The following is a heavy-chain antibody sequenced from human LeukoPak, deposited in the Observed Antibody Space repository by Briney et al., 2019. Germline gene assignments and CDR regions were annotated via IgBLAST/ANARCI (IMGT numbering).Heavy chain of an antibody. D-gene: IGHD3-10*01. CDR1: GYTLTELS. V-gene: IGHV1-24*01. CDR2: FDPEDGET. CDR3: ARDYRYGSGIAY. Sequence: ASVKVSCKVSGYTLTELSMHWVRQAPGKGLEWMGGFDPEDGETIYAQKFQGRVTMTEDTSTDTAYTELRSLRSDDTAVYYCARDYRYGSGIAYWGQGTLVTVSS. J-gene: IGHJ4*02.